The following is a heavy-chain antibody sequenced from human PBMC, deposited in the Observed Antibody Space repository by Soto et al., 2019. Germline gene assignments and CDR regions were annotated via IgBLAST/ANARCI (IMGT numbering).Heavy chain of an antibody. CDR3: AVDYGGNSFDY. Sequence: PSETLSLTCTVSGVSLTNYYWSWIRQPAGKGLEWIGRIFTSESTNYNPSLRSRVTMSVDTSKNQFSPKLTSVTAADTAMYYCAVDYGGNSFDYWGQGTLVTVSS. J-gene: IGHJ4*02. V-gene: IGHV4-4*07. D-gene: IGHD4-17*01. CDR2: IFTSEST. CDR1: GVSLTNYY.